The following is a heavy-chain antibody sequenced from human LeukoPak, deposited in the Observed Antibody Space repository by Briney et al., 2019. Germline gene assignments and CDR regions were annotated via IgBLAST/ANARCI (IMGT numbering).Heavy chain of an antibody. Sequence: GGSLRLSCAASGFTFSSYSMNWVRQAPGKGLEWVSSISSSSSYIYYADSVKGRFTISRDNAKNSLYLQMSSLRAEDTAVYYCARRYSGSYGVDYWGQGTLVTVSS. V-gene: IGHV3-21*01. CDR2: ISSSSSYI. CDR1: GFTFSSYS. CDR3: ARRYSGSYGVDY. D-gene: IGHD1-26*01. J-gene: IGHJ4*02.